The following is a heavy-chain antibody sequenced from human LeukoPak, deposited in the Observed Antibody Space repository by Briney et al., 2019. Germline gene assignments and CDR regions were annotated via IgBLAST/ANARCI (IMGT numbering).Heavy chain of an antibody. CDR2: ISSSSSYI. Sequence: GGSLRLSCAASGFTFSSYSMNWVRQAPGKGLEWVSSISSSSSYIYYADSVKGRFTISRDNSKNTLYLQMNSLRAEDTAVYYCAKDLRGAKVRGVIFDYWGQGTLVTVSS. D-gene: IGHD3-10*01. J-gene: IGHJ4*02. CDR3: AKDLRGAKVRGVIFDY. V-gene: IGHV3-21*01. CDR1: GFTFSSYS.